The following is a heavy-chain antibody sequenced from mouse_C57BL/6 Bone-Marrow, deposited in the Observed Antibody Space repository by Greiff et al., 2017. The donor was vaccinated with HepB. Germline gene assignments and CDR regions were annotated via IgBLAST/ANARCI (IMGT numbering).Heavy chain of an antibody. CDR1: GFTFSSYA. CDR2: ISSGGDYI. D-gene: IGHD1-1*01. CDR3: TRGYYGSSSHAMDY. Sequence: DVHLVESGEGLVKPGGSLKLSCAASGFTFSSYAMSWVRQTPEKRLEWVAYISSGGDYIYYADTVKGRFTISRDNARNTLYLQMSSLKSEDTAMYYCTRGYYGSSSHAMDYWGQGTSVTVSS. V-gene: IGHV5-9-1*02. J-gene: IGHJ4*01.